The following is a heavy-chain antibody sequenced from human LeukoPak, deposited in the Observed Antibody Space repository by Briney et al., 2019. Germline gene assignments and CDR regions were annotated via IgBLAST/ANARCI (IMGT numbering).Heavy chain of an antibody. J-gene: IGHJ4*02. CDR1: GFTFSSYD. D-gene: IGHD6-13*01. Sequence: PGGSLRLSCAASGFTFSSYDMHWVRQAPGKGLEWVAVLWYDGNNRYYADSVKGRFTISRDNSKNTLYLQMNSLRAEDTAVYYCARESAAGTCDYWGQGTLLTVSS. V-gene: IGHV3-33*01. CDR3: ARESAAGTCDY. CDR2: LWYDGNNR.